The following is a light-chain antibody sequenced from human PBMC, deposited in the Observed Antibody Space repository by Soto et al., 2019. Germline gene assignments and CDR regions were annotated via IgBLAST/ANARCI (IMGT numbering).Light chain of an antibody. CDR2: DVS. J-gene: IGLJ2*01. CDR1: SSDVGGYNY. V-gene: IGLV2-14*01. CDR3: SSYTSSSTLVV. Sequence: QSALTQPASVSGSPGQSITISCTGTSSDVGGYNYVSWYQQHPGKAPKLMIYDVSNRPSGVSNRLAGSKSGNTASLPISGRQAEDEADYYCSSYTSSSTLVVFGGGPKLTVL.